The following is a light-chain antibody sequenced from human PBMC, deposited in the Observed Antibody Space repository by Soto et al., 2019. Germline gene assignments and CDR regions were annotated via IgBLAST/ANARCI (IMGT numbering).Light chain of an antibody. J-gene: IGKJ3*01. CDR2: GAS. Sequence: EIVLTQSPGTLSLSPGERATLSCRASQSISNSYLAWYQKKPGQAPRLLVYGASARATGIPDRXXXXXXXTXXXXXXXXXEPEDFAXXYCQQYGTXRFTFGPGTKVDIK. V-gene: IGKV3-20*01. CDR1: QSISNSY. CDR3: QQYGTXRFT.